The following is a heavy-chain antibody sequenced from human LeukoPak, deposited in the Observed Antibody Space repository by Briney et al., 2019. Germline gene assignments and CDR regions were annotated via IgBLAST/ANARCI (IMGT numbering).Heavy chain of an antibody. CDR1: GGSISSYY. D-gene: IGHD3-9*01. CDR3: ARSKDILTGYCFDY. Sequence: SETLSLTCSVSGGSISSYYWSWIRQPPGKGLEWIGYIYYSGSTNYKPSLKSRVTISVDTSKNQFSLKLSSVTAADTAVYYCARSKDILTGYCFDYWGQGTLVTVSS. CDR2: IYYSGST. V-gene: IGHV4-59*01. J-gene: IGHJ4*02.